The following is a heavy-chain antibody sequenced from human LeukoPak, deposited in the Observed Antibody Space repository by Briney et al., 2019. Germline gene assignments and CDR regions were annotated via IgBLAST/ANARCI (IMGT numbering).Heavy chain of an antibody. CDR3: AKVYSYGSGSYYSHFDY. J-gene: IGHJ4*02. Sequence: GGSLRLSCAASGFAFSSYAMSWVRQAPGKGLKWVSTISDSGDKTYYADSVKGRFTISRDNSKNTLHLQMNSLRAEDTAVYYCAKVYSYGSGSYYSHFDYWGQGTLDTFSS. V-gene: IGHV3-23*01. CDR1: GFAFSSYA. CDR2: ISDSGDKT. D-gene: IGHD3-10*01.